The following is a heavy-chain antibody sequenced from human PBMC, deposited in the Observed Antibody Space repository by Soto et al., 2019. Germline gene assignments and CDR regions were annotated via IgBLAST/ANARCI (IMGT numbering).Heavy chain of an antibody. D-gene: IGHD3-22*01. J-gene: IGHJ5*02. CDR1: GGSISSGGYY. Sequence: SETLSLTCTVSGGSISSGGYYWSWIRQHPGKGLEWIGYIYYSGSTYYNPSLKSRVTISVDTSKNQFSLKLSSVTAADTAVYYCARESSGYYYDSSSLEIDPWGQGTLVTVSS. CDR3: ARESSGYYYDSSSLEIDP. V-gene: IGHV4-31*03. CDR2: IYYSGST.